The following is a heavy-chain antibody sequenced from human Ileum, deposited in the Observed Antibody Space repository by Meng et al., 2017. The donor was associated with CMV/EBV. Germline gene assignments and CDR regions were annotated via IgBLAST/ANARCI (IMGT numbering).Heavy chain of an antibody. J-gene: IGHJ4*02. CDR3: GDPPAGY. CDR1: GGSLIGTNW. CDR2: IFHSGAT. Sequence: QVQLQESGPGLVKPSVTLSLTCVVSGGSLIGTNWWNWVRQPPGGGLEWIGEIFHSGATNYNPSLKSRVTISIDNSKNQFSLKLTSMTAADTAVYFCGDPPAGYWGQGILVTVSS. V-gene: IGHV4/OR15-8*02.